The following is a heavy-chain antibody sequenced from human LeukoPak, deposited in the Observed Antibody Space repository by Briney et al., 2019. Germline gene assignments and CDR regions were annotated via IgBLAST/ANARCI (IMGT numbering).Heavy chain of an antibody. CDR1: GGSISSYY. CDR2: IYYSGST. Sequence: SETLSLTCTVSGGSISSYYWSWLPQPPGKGLVWIGYIYYSGSTHYHPSLKSRVTISVDTSKNQFYLKLSSVTAADTAVYYCAREAWSGDFWSGYKNKYYYYYYMDVWGKGPTVTVS. D-gene: IGHD3-3*01. J-gene: IGHJ6*03. CDR3: AREAWSGDFWSGYKNKYYYYYYMDV. V-gene: IGHV4-59*01.